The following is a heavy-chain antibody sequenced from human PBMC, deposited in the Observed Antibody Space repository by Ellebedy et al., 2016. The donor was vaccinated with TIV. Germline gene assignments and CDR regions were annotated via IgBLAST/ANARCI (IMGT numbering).Heavy chain of an antibody. CDR3: ARHRYCSSTSCYGVDY. CDR1: GYSFTSYW. J-gene: IGHJ4*02. Sequence: GASLKISCKGSGYSFTSYWISLVRQMPGKGLEWMGRIDPSDSYTNYSPSFQGHGTISADKSINTAYLQSSSLKASDTAMYYCARHRYCSSTSCYGVDYWGQGTLVTVSS. D-gene: IGHD2-2*01. CDR2: IDPSDSYT. V-gene: IGHV5-10-1*01.